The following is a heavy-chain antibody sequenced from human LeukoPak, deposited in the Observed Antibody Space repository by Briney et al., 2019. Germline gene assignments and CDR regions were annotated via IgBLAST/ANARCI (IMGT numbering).Heavy chain of an antibody. CDR1: SGSINNNY. V-gene: IGHV4-59*01. CDR2: IYNSWNT. J-gene: IGHJ4*02. D-gene: IGHD5-18*01. CDR3: ARDQIGYGLDY. Sequence: SETLSLTCIVSSGSINNNYWSWMRQPPGKGLEWIGYIYNSWNTNYNPSLQSRVTISMDASRKQFSLNLTSVTAADTAVYYCARDQIGYGLDYWGQGTLVTVSS.